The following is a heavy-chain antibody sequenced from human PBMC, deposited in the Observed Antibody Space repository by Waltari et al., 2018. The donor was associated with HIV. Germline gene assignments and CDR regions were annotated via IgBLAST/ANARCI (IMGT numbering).Heavy chain of an antibody. CDR3: ARGDTAMSVDY. D-gene: IGHD5-18*01. CDR2: IYTSGST. J-gene: IGHJ4*02. V-gene: IGHV4-61*02. CDR1: GGSISRGSYY. Sequence: QVQLQESGPGLVKPSQTLSLTCTVSGGSISRGSYYWNWIRQPAGKGLEWIGRIYTSGSTNYNPSLKSRVTISVDTSKNQFSLKLSSVTAADTAVYYCARGDTAMSVDYWGQGTLVTVSS.